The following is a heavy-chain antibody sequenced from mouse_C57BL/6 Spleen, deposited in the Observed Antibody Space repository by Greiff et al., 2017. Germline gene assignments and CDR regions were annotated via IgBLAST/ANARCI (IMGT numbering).Heavy chain of an antibody. Sequence: VQLKQSGAELVRPGASVKLSCPASGFNIKDDYMHWVKQRPEQGLEWIGWFDPENGDTEYASKFQGKATITADTSSNTAYLQLSSLTSEDTAVDYCTTPLTGYAMDYWGQGTSVTVSS. CDR1: GFNIKDDY. V-gene: IGHV14-4*01. CDR2: FDPENGDT. D-gene: IGHD4-1*01. CDR3: TTPLTGYAMDY. J-gene: IGHJ4*01.